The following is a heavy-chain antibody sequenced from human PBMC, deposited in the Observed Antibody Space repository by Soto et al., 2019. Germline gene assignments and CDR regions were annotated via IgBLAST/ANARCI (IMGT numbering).Heavy chain of an antibody. CDR1: GGSISSYY. CDR3: ARDLGSGWFDAFDI. V-gene: IGHV4-59*01. Sequence: QVQLQESGPGLVKPSETLSLTCTVSGGSISSYYWSWIRQPPGKGLEWIGYIYYSGSTNDNPSLKSRVTISVDTSKNQFSLKLSSVTAADTAVYYCARDLGSGWFDAFDIWGQGTMVTVSS. CDR2: IYYSGST. D-gene: IGHD6-19*01. J-gene: IGHJ3*02.